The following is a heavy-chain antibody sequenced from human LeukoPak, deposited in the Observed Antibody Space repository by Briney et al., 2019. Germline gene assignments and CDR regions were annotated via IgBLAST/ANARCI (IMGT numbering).Heavy chain of an antibody. V-gene: IGHV4-59*08. CDR2: IYYSGST. CDR3: ARLGAMVREIHYGMDV. J-gene: IGHJ6*02. D-gene: IGHD3-10*01. Sequence: SETLSLTCTVSGGPISSYYWSWIRQPPGKRLEWIGYIYYSGSTNYNPSLKSRVTISVDTSKNQFSLKLSSVTAADTAVYYCARLGAMVREIHYGMDVWGQGTTVTVSS. CDR1: GGPISSYY.